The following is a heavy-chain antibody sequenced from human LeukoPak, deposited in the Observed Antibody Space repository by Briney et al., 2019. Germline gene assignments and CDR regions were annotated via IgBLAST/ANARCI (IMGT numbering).Heavy chain of an antibody. D-gene: IGHD4-17*01. CDR1: GFIFSTYA. J-gene: IGHJ4*02. Sequence: GGSLRLSCAASGFIFSTYAMTWVRQAPRKGLEWVSSSGSTIDYSDSVKGRFTISRDNSKNTLYLQMNSLSAEDTAVYYCTRDSSYGDYSTAFDYWGQGALVTVSS. V-gene: IGHV3-23*01. CDR2: SGSTI. CDR3: TRDSSYGDYSTAFDY.